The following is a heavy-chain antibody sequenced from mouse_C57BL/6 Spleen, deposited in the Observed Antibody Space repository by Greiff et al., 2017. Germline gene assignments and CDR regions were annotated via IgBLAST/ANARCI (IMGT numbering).Heavy chain of an antibody. CDR3: ARSSPSYYGSRVDY. CDR1: GYTFTSYW. Sequence: QVHVKQPGTELVKPGASVKLSCKASGYTFTSYWMHWVKQRPGQGLEWIGNINPSNGGTNYNEKFKSKATLTVDKSSSTAYMQLSSLTSEDSAVYYCARSSPSYYGSRVDYWGQGTTLTVSS. V-gene: IGHV1-53*01. D-gene: IGHD1-1*01. CDR2: INPSNGGT. J-gene: IGHJ2*01.